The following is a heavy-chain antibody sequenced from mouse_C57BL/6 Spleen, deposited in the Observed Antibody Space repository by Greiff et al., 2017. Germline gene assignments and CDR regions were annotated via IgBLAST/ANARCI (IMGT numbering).Heavy chain of an antibody. Sequence: VQLQQSGAELVKPGASVKLSCTASGFNIKEYYMHWVKHRTEQGLEWIGRIDPEDGETKYAPKFPGKATITADTSSNTAYLQLSSLTSEDTAVYYCASGAYSPYFDYWGQGTTLTVSS. CDR2: IDPEDGET. CDR3: ASGAYSPYFDY. J-gene: IGHJ2*01. CDR1: GFNIKEYY. D-gene: IGHD2-12*01. V-gene: IGHV14-2*01.